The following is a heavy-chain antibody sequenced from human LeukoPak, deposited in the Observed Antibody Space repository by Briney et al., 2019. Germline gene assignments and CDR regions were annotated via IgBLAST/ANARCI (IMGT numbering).Heavy chain of an antibody. CDR3: ARRRSGSSSEFDP. D-gene: IGHD6-6*01. CDR1: GGSISSDY. J-gene: IGHJ5*02. V-gene: IGHV4-59*08. CDR2: IYYSGGT. Sequence: PSETLSLTCTVSGGSISSDYWTWIRQPPGKGLEWIGYIYYSGGTNYNPSLRSRVTISVDTSKNQFSLKLTSVTAADTAVYYCARRRSGSSSEFDPWGQGTLVTVSS.